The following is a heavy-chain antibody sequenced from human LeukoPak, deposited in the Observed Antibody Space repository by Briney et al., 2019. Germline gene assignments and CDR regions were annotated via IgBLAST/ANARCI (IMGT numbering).Heavy chain of an antibody. CDR1: VFTFSPYA. Sequence: GGSLRLSCAVSVFTFSPYAMRGSRRAPGKGREGFSAFSVRGDTTYYADSVKGRFTISRDNSKNTLYLQMNSLRAEDTALYYCAKAPPIGYCSSTTCYFDYWGQGTLVTVSS. CDR2: FSVRGDTT. V-gene: IGHV3-23*01. D-gene: IGHD2-2*01. J-gene: IGHJ4*02. CDR3: AKAPPIGYCSSTTCYFDY.